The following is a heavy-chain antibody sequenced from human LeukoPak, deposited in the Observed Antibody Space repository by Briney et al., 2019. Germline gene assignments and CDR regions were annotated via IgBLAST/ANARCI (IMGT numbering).Heavy chain of an antibody. CDR1: GGSFSGYY. J-gene: IGHJ4*02. Sequence: TSETLSLTCAVYGGSFSGYYWSWIRQPPGKGLEWIGEINHSGSTNYNPSLKSRVTISVDTSKNQFSLKLSSVTAADTAVYYCARDAYDSSGYYYPNYFDYWGQGTLVTVSS. V-gene: IGHV4-34*01. CDR2: INHSGST. D-gene: IGHD3-22*01. CDR3: ARDAYDSSGYYYPNYFDY.